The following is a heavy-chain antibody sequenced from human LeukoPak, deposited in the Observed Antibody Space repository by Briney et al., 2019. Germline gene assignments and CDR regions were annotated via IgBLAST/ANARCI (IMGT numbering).Heavy chain of an antibody. D-gene: IGHD5-24*01. V-gene: IGHV3-43*02. CDR2: ISGDGGST. J-gene: IGHJ4*02. CDR1: GFTFSSYA. CDR3: AKDMWIHGYNSPGVDY. Sequence: PGGSLRLSCAASGFTFSSYAMSWVRQAPGKGLEWVSLISGDGGSTNYADSVKGRFTISRDNSKNSLYLQMNSLRTEDTALYYCAKDMWIHGYNSPGVDYWGQGTLVTVSS.